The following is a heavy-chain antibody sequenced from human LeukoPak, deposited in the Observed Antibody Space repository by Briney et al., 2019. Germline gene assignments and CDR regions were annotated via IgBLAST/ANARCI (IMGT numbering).Heavy chain of an antibody. J-gene: IGHJ6*03. Sequence: SETLSLTCTVSGGPISSIIYSWGWIRQPPGKGLEWIGTISSSGTTYYSPSLKSRVTLSVDPSKNHFSLNLSSVTATDSAVYYCARLVRETTVTYDFYYYMDVWGKGTTVTVSS. CDR3: ARLVRETTVTYDFYYYMDV. CDR2: ISSSGTT. CDR1: GGPISSIIYS. V-gene: IGHV4-39*02. D-gene: IGHD4-17*01.